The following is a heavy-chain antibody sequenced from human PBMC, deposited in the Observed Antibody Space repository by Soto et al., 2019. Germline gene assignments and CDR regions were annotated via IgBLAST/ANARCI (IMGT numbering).Heavy chain of an antibody. CDR1: GFTFSSYG. CDR3: AKGLMSGSSQTEYFQH. D-gene: IGHD1-26*01. Sequence: GGSLRLSCAASGFTFSSYGMHWVRQAPGKGLEWVAVISYDGSNKYYADSVKGRFTISRDNSKNTLYLQMNSLRAEDTAVYYCAKGLMSGSSQTEYFQHWGQGTLVTVSS. J-gene: IGHJ1*01. V-gene: IGHV3-30*18. CDR2: ISYDGSNK.